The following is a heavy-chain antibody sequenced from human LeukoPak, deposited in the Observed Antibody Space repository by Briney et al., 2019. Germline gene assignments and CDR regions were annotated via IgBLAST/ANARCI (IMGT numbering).Heavy chain of an antibody. V-gene: IGHV3-33*08. CDR2: IWYDGSNK. CDR3: ARDPDL. J-gene: IGHJ5*02. CDR1: GFTFSSYA. Sequence: GGSLRLSCTASGFTFSSYAMSWVRLAPGKGLEWVAVIWYDGSNKYYADSVKGRFTISRDNSKNTLYLQMNSLRAEDTAVYYCARDPDLWGQGTLVTVSS.